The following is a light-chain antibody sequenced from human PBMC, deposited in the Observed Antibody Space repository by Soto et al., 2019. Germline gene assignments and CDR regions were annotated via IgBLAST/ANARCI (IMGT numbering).Light chain of an antibody. CDR1: SSDVGGYNY. Sequence: QSALTQPASVSGSPVQSITISCTGTSSDVGGYNYVSWYQQHPGKAPKVIIYEVINRPSGVSNRFSGSKSGNTASLTISGLQAEDEADYYCISYTSISTLVFGTGTKVTVL. CDR3: ISYTSISTLV. CDR2: EVI. J-gene: IGLJ1*01. V-gene: IGLV2-14*01.